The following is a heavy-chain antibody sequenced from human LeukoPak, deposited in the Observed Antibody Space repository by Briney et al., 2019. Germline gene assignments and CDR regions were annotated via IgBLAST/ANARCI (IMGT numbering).Heavy chain of an antibody. CDR1: GGSISSYY. V-gene: IGHV4-59*08. D-gene: IGHD3-3*01. J-gene: IGHJ4*02. Sequence: ETLSLTCTVSGGSISSYYWSWIRQPPGKGLEWIGYIYYSGSTNYNPSLKSRVTISVDTSKNQFSLKLSSVTAADTAVYYCARLPYYDFWSGYFDYWGQGTLVTVAS. CDR3: ARLPYYDFWSGYFDY. CDR2: IYYSGST.